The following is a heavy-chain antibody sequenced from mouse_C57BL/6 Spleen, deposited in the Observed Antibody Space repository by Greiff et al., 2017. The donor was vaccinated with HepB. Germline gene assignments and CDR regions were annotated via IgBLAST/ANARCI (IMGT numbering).Heavy chain of an antibody. V-gene: IGHV1-82*01. CDR2: IYPGDGDT. Sequence: QVQLKQSGPELVKPGASVKISCKASGYAFSSSWMNWVKQRPGKGLEWIGRIYPGDGDTNYNGKFKGKATLTADKSSSTAYMQLSSLTSEDSAVYFCARGSLWYFDVWGTGTTVTVSS. J-gene: IGHJ1*03. CDR3: ARGSLWYFDV. CDR1: GYAFSSSW. D-gene: IGHD1-1*02.